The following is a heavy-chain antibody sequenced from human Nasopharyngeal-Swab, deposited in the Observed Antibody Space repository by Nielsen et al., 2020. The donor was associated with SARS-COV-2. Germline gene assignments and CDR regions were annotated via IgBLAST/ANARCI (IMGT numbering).Heavy chain of an antibody. CDR1: GFTFSSYS. CDR3: ARELIVVVPAAMDVHCFDP. J-gene: IGHJ5*02. D-gene: IGHD2-2*01. V-gene: IGHV3-21*01. CDR2: ISSSSSYI. Sequence: GESLKISCAASGFTFSSYSMNWVRQAPGKGLEWVSSISSSSSYIYYADSVKGRFTISRDNAKNSLYLQMNSLRAEDTAVYYCARELIVVVPAAMDVHCFDPWGQGTLVTVSS.